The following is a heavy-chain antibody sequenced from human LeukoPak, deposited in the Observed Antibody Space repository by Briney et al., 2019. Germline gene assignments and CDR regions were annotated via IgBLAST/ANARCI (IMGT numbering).Heavy chain of an antibody. J-gene: IGHJ4*02. CDR3: ARDWGGGHYVFDY. CDR1: GYTITSYS. CDR2: ITPSGGTT. D-gene: IGHD2-21*01. V-gene: IGHV1-46*01. Sequence: ASVKVSCKASGYTITSYSMHWVRQAPGQGLEWMGMITPSGGTTSYAQKFQGRVFMTRDTSTSTVYMELSSLRSEDTAVYYCARDWGGGHYVFDYWGQGTLVTVSS.